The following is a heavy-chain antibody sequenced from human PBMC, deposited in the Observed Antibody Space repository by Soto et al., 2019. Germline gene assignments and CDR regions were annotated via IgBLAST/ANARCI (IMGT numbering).Heavy chain of an antibody. CDR1: GYTFTSYY. Sequence: ASVKVSCKASGYTFTSYYMHWVRQAPGQGLEWMGIINPSGGSTSYAQKFQGRVTMTRDTSTSTVYMELSSLRSEDTAVYYCARGGKRDYDILTGYYWDAFDSWGQGTMVTVSS. V-gene: IGHV1-46*01. J-gene: IGHJ3*02. CDR2: INPSGGST. D-gene: IGHD3-9*01. CDR3: ARGGKRDYDILTGYYWDAFDS.